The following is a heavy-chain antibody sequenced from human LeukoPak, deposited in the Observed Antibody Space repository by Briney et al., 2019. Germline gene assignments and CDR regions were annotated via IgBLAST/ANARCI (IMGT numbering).Heavy chain of an antibody. Sequence: PGGSLRLSCSASGFTFSSYAMHWVRQAPGKGLEYVSAISSNGGSTYYADSVKGRFTISRDNSKNTLYLQMNSLRAEDTAVYYCAKAISFIVATIYDYWGQGTLVTVSS. CDR2: ISSNGGST. CDR3: AKAISFIVATIYDY. J-gene: IGHJ4*02. V-gene: IGHV3-64*04. D-gene: IGHD5-12*01. CDR1: GFTFSSYA.